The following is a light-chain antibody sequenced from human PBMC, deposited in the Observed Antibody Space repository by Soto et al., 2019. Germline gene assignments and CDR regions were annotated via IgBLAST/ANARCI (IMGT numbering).Light chain of an antibody. Sequence: QSVLTQPASVSASPGQSITISCTGTSSDVGTYDDVSWYRQHPGKGPKLLIYEVTNRPSGVSNRFSGSKSGNTASLTISGRQAEDEADYYCSSYTISSTYVFGSGTKLTVL. CDR1: SSDVGTYDD. V-gene: IGLV2-14*01. J-gene: IGLJ1*01. CDR2: EVT. CDR3: SSYTISSTYV.